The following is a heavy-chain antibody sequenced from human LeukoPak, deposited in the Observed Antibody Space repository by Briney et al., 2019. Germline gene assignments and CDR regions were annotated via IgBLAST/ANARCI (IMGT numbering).Heavy chain of an antibody. CDR3: ARAIVVVPAAMLAFDI. Sequence: SQTLSLTCTVSGGSISSGDYYWSRIRQPPGKGLEWIGYIYYSGSTYYNPSLKSRVTISVDTSKNQFSLKLSSVTAADTAVYYCARAIVVVPAAMLAFDIWGQGTMVTVSS. CDR2: IYYSGST. V-gene: IGHV4-30-4*08. CDR1: GGSISSGDYY. J-gene: IGHJ3*02. D-gene: IGHD2-2*01.